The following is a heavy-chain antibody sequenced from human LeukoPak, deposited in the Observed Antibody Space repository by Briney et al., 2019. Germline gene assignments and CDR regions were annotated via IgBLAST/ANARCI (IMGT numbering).Heavy chain of an antibody. CDR3: ARAPRYYDILTGYYIAFDY. V-gene: IGHV1-8*01. D-gene: IGHD3-9*01. CDR2: VTPNSGNT. Sequence: ASVKVSCKASGYTFTSHDVSWVRQATGQGLEWMGWVTPNSGNTDYAQKFQGRVTMTRNTSISTAYMELSSLRSEDTAVYYCARAPRYYDILTGYYIAFDYWGQGTLVTVSS. CDR1: GYTFTSHD. J-gene: IGHJ4*02.